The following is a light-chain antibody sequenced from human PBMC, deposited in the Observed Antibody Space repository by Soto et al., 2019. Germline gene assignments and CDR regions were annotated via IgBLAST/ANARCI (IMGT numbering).Light chain of an antibody. CDR1: SSDVGAYNY. CDR3: SSYSTSGTWV. J-gene: IGLJ3*02. Sequence: QSVLTQPASVSGSPGQSITISCTGTSSDVGAYNYVSWCQQHPGKAPKLIIYDVSNRPSGLSNRFSGSKSGNTASLTISGLQAEDEADYYCSSYSTSGTWVFGGGTKVTVL. V-gene: IGLV2-14*01. CDR2: DVS.